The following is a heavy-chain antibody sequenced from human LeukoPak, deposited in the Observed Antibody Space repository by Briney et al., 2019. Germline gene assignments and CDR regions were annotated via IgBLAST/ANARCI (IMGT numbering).Heavy chain of an antibody. CDR1: GGSVSGGSYY. CDR2: IYYSGST. Sequence: PSETLSLTCTVSGGSVSGGSYYWSWNRQPPGKGLEWIGYIYYSGSTNYNPSLKSRVTISVDTSKNQFSLKLSSVTAADTAVYYCAGSRGSSGGDAFDIWGQGTMVTVSS. D-gene: IGHD1-26*01. J-gene: IGHJ3*02. V-gene: IGHV4-61*01. CDR3: AGSRGSSGGDAFDI.